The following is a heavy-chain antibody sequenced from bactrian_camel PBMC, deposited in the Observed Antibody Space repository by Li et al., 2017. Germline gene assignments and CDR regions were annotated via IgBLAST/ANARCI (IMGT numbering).Heavy chain of an antibody. CDR2: ISSDGSTT. J-gene: IGHJ4*01. V-gene: IGHV3S61*01. Sequence: VQLVESGGGSVQPGGSLRLSCTAFGFNFDDVDDIVWYRQAPGSKCVLLSVISSDGSTTYAEAESVKGRFTISRDNVKNTVYLQMYSLKSEDTALYYCATDSSTYCSGGYCSTRGEYSDWGQGTQVTVS. CDR1: GFNFDDVD. CDR3: ATDSSTYCSGGYCSTRGEYSD. D-gene: IGHD2*01.